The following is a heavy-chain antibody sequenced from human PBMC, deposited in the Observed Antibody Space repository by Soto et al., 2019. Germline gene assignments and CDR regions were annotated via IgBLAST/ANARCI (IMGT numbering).Heavy chain of an antibody. CDR3: ARWGKGGSFDY. D-gene: IGHD7-27*01. V-gene: IGHV1-3*01. J-gene: IGHJ4*02. CDR1: GYTFTSYA. CDR2: INAGNGNT. Sequence: ASVKVSCKASGYTFTSYAMHWVRQAPGQRLEWMGWINAGNGNTKYSQKFQGRVTITRDTSASTAYMELNSLRAGDTAVYYCARWGKGGSFDYWGQGTLVTVSS.